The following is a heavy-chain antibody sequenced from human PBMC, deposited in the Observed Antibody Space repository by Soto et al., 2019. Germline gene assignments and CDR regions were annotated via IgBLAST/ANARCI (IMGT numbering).Heavy chain of an antibody. J-gene: IGHJ6*02. D-gene: IGHD2-2*01. Sequence: PGGSLRLSCAASGFTFSSYGMHWARQAPGKGLEWVAVIWYDGSNKYYADSVKGRFTISRDNSKNTPYLQMNSLRAEDTAVYYCARDISEDIVLLPAATNYYYYGIDVWGQGTTVTVSS. CDR3: ARDISEDIVLLPAATNYYYYGIDV. CDR1: GFTFSSYG. V-gene: IGHV3-33*01. CDR2: IWYDGSNK.